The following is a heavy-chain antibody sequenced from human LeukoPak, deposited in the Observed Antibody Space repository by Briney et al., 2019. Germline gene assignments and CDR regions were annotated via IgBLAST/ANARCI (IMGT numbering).Heavy chain of an antibody. Sequence: GGSLRLSCAATGFSFRSYWMNWIRQAPGKGLEWLAIIKQDGSEKHYKGSVEGRFTISRDNAKNSLHLQMNSLRAEDTAVYYCAGGSGYLITSWGQGTLVTVSS. D-gene: IGHD3-9*01. V-gene: IGHV3-7*01. CDR1: GFSFRSYW. CDR3: AGGSGYLITS. CDR2: IKQDGSEK. J-gene: IGHJ5*02.